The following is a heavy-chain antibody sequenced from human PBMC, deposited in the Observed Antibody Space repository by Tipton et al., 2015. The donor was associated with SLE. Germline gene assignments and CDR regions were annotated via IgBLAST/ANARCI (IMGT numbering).Heavy chain of an antibody. CDR1: GFSFRSYE. J-gene: IGHJ6*03. V-gene: IGHV3-48*03. CDR3: ARTITIFGAGTMGYYYYMDV. D-gene: IGHD3-3*01. Sequence: SLRLSCTASGFSFRSYEMNWVRQAPGKGLEWVSYISTSGSIIYYADSVKGRFTISRDNAKNSLYLQMNSLRVEDTAVYYCARTITIFGAGTMGYYYYMDVWGKGTTVTVSS. CDR2: ISTSGSII.